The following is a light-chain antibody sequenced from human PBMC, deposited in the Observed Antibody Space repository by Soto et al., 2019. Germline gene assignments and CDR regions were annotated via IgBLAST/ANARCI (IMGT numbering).Light chain of an antibody. CDR3: EKYNSAPWT. V-gene: IGKV1-27*01. CDR1: QGISNY. J-gene: IGKJ1*01. CDR2: AAS. Sequence: DIQMPQSPSSLSASVGDIVTITCRASQGISNYLAWYQQKPGKVPKLLIYAASALQSGVPSRFSGSGSGTDFTLTISSLQPEDVAADYCEKYNSAPWTFGKGTEVEIK.